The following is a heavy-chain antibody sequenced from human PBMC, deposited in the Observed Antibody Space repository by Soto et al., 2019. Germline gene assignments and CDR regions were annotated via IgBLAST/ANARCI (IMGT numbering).Heavy chain of an antibody. CDR3: ARGSVLRFLEWLQHYYYYGMDV. D-gene: IGHD3-3*01. J-gene: IGHJ6*02. CDR1: GFTFSSYG. V-gene: IGHV3-33*01. CDR2: IWYDGSNK. Sequence: GGSLRLSCAASGFTFSSYGMHWVRQAPGKGLEWVAVIWYDGSNKYYADSVKGRFTISRDNSKNTLYLQMNSLRAEDTAVYYCARGSVLRFLEWLQHYYYYGMDVWGQGTTVTVSS.